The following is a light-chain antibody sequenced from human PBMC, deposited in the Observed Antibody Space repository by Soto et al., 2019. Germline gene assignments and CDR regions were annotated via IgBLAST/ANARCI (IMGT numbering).Light chain of an antibody. Sequence: QSALTQPPSVSGSPGQSVTISCTGTSSDVGSYNRVSWYQQPPGTAPKLMIYGVSNRPSGVPDRFSGSKSGNTASLTISGLQAEDEPDYYCSSYTSSSTLVVFGGGTKLTVL. CDR3: SSYTSSSTLVV. V-gene: IGLV2-18*02. CDR2: GVS. CDR1: SSDVGSYNR. J-gene: IGLJ2*01.